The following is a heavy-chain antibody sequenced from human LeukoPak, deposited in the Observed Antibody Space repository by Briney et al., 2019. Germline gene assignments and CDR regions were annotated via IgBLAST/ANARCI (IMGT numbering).Heavy chain of an antibody. CDR1: GVSINTYY. CDR3: ARDRVESSGYYYYYGMDV. V-gene: IGHV4-4*07. CDR2: IYTSSGST. Sequence: SETLSLTCTVSGVSINTYYWSWIRQPAGKGLEWLGRIYTSSGSTNYSPSLKSRVTISLDRSKNQFSLKMSSVTAADTAVYYCARDRVESSGYYYYYGMDVWGQGTTVTVSS. D-gene: IGHD6-25*01. J-gene: IGHJ6*02.